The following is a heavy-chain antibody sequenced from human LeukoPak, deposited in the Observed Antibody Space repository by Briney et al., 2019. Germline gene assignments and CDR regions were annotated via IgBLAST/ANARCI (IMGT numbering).Heavy chain of an antibody. CDR1: GFTFSSYE. V-gene: IGHV3-48*03. CDR3: AELGITMIGGV. CDR2: ISSSGSTI. J-gene: IGHJ6*04. Sequence: GRSLRLSCAASGFTFSSYEMNWVRQAPGKGLEWVSYISSSGSTIYYADSVKGRFTISRDNAKNSLYLQMNSLRAEDTAVYYCAELGITMIGGVWGRGTTVTISS. D-gene: IGHD3-10*02.